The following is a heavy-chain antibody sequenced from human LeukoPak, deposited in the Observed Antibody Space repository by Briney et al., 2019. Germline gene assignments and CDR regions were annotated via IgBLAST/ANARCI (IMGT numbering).Heavy chain of an antibody. CDR2: ISSNSDNT. CDR1: GYAFTSYG. D-gene: IGHD7-27*01. Sequence: ASVKVSCKATGYAFTSYGISWVRQAPGQGLEWMGWISSNSDNTNYAQKLQGRVTMTTDTSTSTAYMELRSLRSDDTALYFCARDWGSIKVIADYWGQGTLVTVSS. CDR3: ARDWGSIKVIADY. V-gene: IGHV1-18*01. J-gene: IGHJ4*02.